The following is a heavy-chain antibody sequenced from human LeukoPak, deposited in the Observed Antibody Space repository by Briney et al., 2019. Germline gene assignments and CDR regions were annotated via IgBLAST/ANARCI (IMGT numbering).Heavy chain of an antibody. D-gene: IGHD6-13*01. CDR2: ISGSGGST. V-gene: IGHV3-23*02. CDR3: AREPVEDSRSCPGCAFDI. J-gene: IGHJ3*02. Sequence: GGSLRLSCAASGITYSSYAMSWVRQAPGKGLEWVSGISGSGGSTYYGDSVKGRFTISRDNSKNTLYLQMNSLRAEDTAVYYCAREPVEDSRSCPGCAFDIWGQGTMVTVSS. CDR1: GITYSSYA.